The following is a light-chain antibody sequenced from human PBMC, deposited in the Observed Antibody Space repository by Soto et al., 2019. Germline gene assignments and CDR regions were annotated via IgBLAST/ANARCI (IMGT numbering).Light chain of an antibody. CDR3: QQYDNLPLT. CDR2: DAS. Sequence: DIQLTQSPSSLSASVGDRVTITCQASQAIITYLNWFQPKPGKAPKLLIYDASHLETGVPSRFSGIGSGTAFTFTISSLQPEDIGTYYCQQYDNLPLTFGGGTKVEV. J-gene: IGKJ4*01. V-gene: IGKV1-33*01. CDR1: QAIITY.